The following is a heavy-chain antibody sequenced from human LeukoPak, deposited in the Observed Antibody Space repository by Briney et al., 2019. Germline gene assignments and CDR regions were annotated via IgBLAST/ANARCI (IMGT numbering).Heavy chain of an antibody. CDR3: VRGVGVSRFNYLDS. J-gene: IGHJ4*02. CDR2: ISSRSSYI. CDR1: GFTFSSYS. D-gene: IGHD6-13*01. Sequence: GRSLRLSCAASGFTFSSYSMNWVRQAPGKGLEWVSSISSRSSYIYNAESVKGRFTISRDNAKNSLYLQMNSLRDDDTAVYYCVRGVGVSRFNYLDSWGQGTLVIVSS. V-gene: IGHV3-21*01.